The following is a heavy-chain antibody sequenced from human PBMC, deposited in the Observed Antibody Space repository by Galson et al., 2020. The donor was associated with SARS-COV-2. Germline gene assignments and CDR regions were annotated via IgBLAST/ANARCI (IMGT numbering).Heavy chain of an antibody. CDR3: ARDLEQFDSSGGYYYYYGMDV. V-gene: IGHV3-66*01. D-gene: IGHD6-19*01. Sequence: GESLKISCAASGFTVSSNYMSWVRQAPGKGLEWVSVIYSGGSTYYADSVKGRFTISRDNSKNTLYLQMNSLRAEDTAVYYCARDLEQFDSSGGYYYYYGMDVWGQGTTVTVSS. CDR1: GFTVSSNY. J-gene: IGHJ6*02. CDR2: IYSGGST.